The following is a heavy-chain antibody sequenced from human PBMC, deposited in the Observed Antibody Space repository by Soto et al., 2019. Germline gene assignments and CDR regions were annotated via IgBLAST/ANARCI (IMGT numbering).Heavy chain of an antibody. Sequence: SVKVSCKASGGTFSSYTISWVRQAPGQGLEWMGRIIPILGIANYAQKFQGRVTITADKSTSTAYMELSSLRSEDTAVYYCARGFGEYQKYYYYYGMDVWGQGTTVTVSS. CDR2: IIPILGIA. V-gene: IGHV1-69*02. CDR1: GGTFSSYT. D-gene: IGHD3-10*01. J-gene: IGHJ6*02. CDR3: ARGFGEYQKYYYYYGMDV.